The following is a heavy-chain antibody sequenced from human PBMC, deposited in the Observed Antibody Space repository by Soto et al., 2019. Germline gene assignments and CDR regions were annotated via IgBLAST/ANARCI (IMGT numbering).Heavy chain of an antibody. D-gene: IGHD6-19*01. Sequence: GGSLRLSCAASGFTFSSYSMNWVRQAPGKGLEWVSSITSSSGYIYYADSVKGRFTISRDNAKNSLYLQMNSLRAEDTAVYYRARDPFSSGWSDYWGQGTLVTVSS. CDR2: ITSSSGYI. V-gene: IGHV3-21*01. CDR3: ARDPFSSGWSDY. J-gene: IGHJ4*02. CDR1: GFTFSSYS.